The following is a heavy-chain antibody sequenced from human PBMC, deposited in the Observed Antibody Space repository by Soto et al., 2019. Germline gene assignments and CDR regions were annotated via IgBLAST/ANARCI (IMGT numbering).Heavy chain of an antibody. J-gene: IGHJ6*02. CDR3: ARGQSSRDYYYGMDV. D-gene: IGHD6-13*01. CDR2: IIPIFGTA. V-gene: IGHV1-69*13. Sequence: SVKVSCKASGGTFSSYAISWVRQAPGQGLEWRGGIIPIFGTANYAQKFQGRATITADESTSTAYMELSSLRSEDTAVYYCARGQSSRDYYYGMDVWGQGTTVTVSS. CDR1: GGTFSSYA.